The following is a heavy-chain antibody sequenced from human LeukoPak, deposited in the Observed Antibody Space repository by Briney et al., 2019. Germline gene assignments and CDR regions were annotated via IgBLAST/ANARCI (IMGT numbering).Heavy chain of an antibody. CDR3: ARDPYSGNYGSYYYYYMDV. J-gene: IGHJ6*03. Sequence: GGSLRLSCAASGFIFSSYWMSWVRQAPGKGLEWVANIKQDGSEKYYVDSVKGRFTISRDNAKNSLYLQINSLGPEDTAVYFCARDPYSGNYGSYYYYYMDVWGKGTTVTVSS. V-gene: IGHV3-7*01. CDR2: IKQDGSEK. CDR1: GFIFSSYW. D-gene: IGHD3-22*01.